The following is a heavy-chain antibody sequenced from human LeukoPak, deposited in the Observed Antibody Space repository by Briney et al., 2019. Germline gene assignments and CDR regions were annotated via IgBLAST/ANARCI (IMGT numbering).Heavy chain of an antibody. CDR2: IIPIFGTA. D-gene: IGHD6-19*01. CDR1: GGTFSSYA. J-gene: IGHJ4*02. Sequence: SVKVSCKVSGGTFSSYAISWVRQAPGQWLEWMGRIIPIFGTANYAQKFQGRVTITTDESTSTAYMEPSSLRSEDTAVYYCARTYDTSSGWTRFFDYWGQGTLVTVSS. V-gene: IGHV1-69*05. CDR3: ARTYDTSSGWTRFFDY.